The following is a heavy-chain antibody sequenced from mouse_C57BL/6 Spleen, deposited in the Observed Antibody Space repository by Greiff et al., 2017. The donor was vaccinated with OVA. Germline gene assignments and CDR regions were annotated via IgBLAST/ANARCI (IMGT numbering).Heavy chain of an antibody. CDR1: GFTFSSYG. Sequence: EVQRVESGGDLVKPGGSLKLSCAASGFTFSSYGMSWVRQTPDKRLEWVATISSGGSYTYYPDSVKGRFTISRDNAKNTLYLQMSSLKSEDTAMYYCARSTMVTNWFAYWGQGTLVTVSA. V-gene: IGHV5-6*01. CDR2: ISSGGSYT. D-gene: IGHD2-1*01. J-gene: IGHJ3*01. CDR3: ARSTMVTNWFAY.